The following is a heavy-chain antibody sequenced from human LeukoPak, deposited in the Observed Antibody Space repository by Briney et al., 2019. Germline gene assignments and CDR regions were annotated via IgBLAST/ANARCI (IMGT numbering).Heavy chain of an antibody. CDR2: IYYSGST. CDR3: ARGLSSTTSYDI. Sequence: PSETLSLTCTVSGGSISSYYWSWIRQPPGKGLEWTGYIYYSGSTNYNPSLKSRVTISVDTSKNQFSLKLSSVTAADTAVYYCARGLSSTTSYDIWGQGTLVTVSS. CDR1: GGSISSYY. J-gene: IGHJ3*02. D-gene: IGHD2-2*01. V-gene: IGHV4-59*01.